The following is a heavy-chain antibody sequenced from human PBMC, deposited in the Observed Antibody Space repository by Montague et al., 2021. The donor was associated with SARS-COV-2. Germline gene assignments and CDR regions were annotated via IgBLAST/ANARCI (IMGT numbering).Heavy chain of an antibody. CDR1: SSRSYY. Sequence: SSRSYYWGWIRQPPWKGLEWMANIVPDGSNTPYVGPGEGRATTIRDNAKNSSYLHMNNLRAEDTAVYYCAKHGPYTFDFWGQGTLVTVSS. V-gene: IGHV3-7*01. CDR2: IVPDGSNT. D-gene: IGHD2-2*02. CDR3: AKHGPYTFDF. J-gene: IGHJ4*02.